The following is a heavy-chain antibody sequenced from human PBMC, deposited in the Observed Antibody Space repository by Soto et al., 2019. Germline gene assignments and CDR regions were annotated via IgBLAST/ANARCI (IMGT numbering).Heavy chain of an antibody. CDR2: ISTYNGNT. D-gene: IGHD3-22*01. Sequence: QVQLVQSGAEVKKPGASVKVSCKASGYTFTTYGMSWVRQAPGQGLDWMGWISTYNGNTKYAERLQGRVTMTTDTTTSTAYMGLRSLRSDDTAVYYCARGPTDYYDNSGNYFLDYLGQGTLVTVSS. CDR3: ARGPTDYYDNSGNYFLDY. J-gene: IGHJ4*02. CDR1: GYTFTTYG. V-gene: IGHV1-18*01.